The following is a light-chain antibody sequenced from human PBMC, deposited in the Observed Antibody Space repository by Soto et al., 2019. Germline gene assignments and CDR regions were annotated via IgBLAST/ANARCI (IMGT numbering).Light chain of an antibody. CDR3: QQYDSYPLT. V-gene: IGKV1-5*03. J-gene: IGKJ4*01. CDR1: QSISSW. Sequence: DIQMTQSPSTLSASVGDRVTITCRASQSISSWLAWYQHKPGKAPNLLIYKASILESGVPSRFSGSGSGTEFTLAVSSLQHDDFATYYCQQYDSYPLTFGGGTKVEIK. CDR2: KAS.